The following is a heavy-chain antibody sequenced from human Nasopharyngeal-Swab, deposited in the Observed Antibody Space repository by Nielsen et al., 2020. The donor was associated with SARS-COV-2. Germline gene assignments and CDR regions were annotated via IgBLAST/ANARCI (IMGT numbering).Heavy chain of an antibody. D-gene: IGHD6-6*01. Sequence: WVRQAPGQGLEWMGWMNPNSGNTGYAQKFQGRVTMTRNTSISTAYMELSSQRSEDTAVYYCARTYSSSSPYYYYGMDVWGQGTTVTVSS. V-gene: IGHV1-8*01. CDR2: MNPNSGNT. CDR3: ARTYSSSSPYYYYGMDV. J-gene: IGHJ6*02.